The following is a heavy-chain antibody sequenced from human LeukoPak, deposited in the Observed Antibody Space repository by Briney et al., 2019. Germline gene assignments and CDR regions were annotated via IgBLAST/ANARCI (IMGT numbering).Heavy chain of an antibody. D-gene: IGHD1-26*01. CDR2: IIPRFATT. CDR3: ATSNTRMGAFDY. V-gene: IGHV1-69*13. Sequence: ASVKVSCKASGGSFSNFAISWVRQAPGQGLEWMGQIIPRFATTNYAQKFQGRVTLIADESADTAYMELSSLRSEDTAVYYCATSNTRMGAFDYWGQGTLVTVSS. J-gene: IGHJ4*02. CDR1: GGSFSNFA.